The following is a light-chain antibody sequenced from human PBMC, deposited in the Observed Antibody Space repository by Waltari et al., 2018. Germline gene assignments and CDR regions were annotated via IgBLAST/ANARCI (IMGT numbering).Light chain of an antibody. Sequence: QPELTQSPSASASLGASVKLTCILSSGHSSYAIAWHQQQPQKGPWYLMKLNSDGSHNKGDGIPERFSGSSSGAERYLTISSLQSEDEADYYCQTWGTGTHVVFGGGTKLTVL. V-gene: IGLV4-69*01. CDR1: SGHSSYA. CDR3: QTWGTGTHVV. J-gene: IGLJ2*01. CDR2: LNSDGSH.